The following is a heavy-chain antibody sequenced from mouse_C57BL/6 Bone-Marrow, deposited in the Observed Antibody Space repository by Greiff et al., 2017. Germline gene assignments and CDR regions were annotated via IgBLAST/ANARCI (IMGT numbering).Heavy chain of an antibody. Sequence: QVQLQQSGAELVRPGPSVKMSCKASGYTFTNYWIGWAKQRPGHGLEWIGDIYPGGGYTNYNEKFKGKATLTADKSSSTAYMQFSSLTSEDSAIYYSAIFGDYDEFAYWGQGTLVTVSA. V-gene: IGHV1-63*01. CDR1: GYTFTNYW. CDR2: IYPGGGYT. CDR3: AIFGDYDEFAY. D-gene: IGHD2-4*01. J-gene: IGHJ3*01.